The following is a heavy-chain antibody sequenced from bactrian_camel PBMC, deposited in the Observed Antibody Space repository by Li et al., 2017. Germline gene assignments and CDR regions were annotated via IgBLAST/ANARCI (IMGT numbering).Heavy chain of an antibody. CDR1: GVTFTSAC. Sequence: QVQLVESGGASVQAGGSLRLSCATSGVTFTSACMAWFRQAPGKKREGVALIYTHIGSTDYVDSVKGRFTISQDYANKVIYLQMNDLKPEDTAMYYCAAMVTIGCSVSPETFRWWGQGTQVTVS. D-gene: IGHD3*01. V-gene: IGHV3S1*01. CDR2: IYTHIGST. CDR3: AAMVTIGCSVSPETFRW. J-gene: IGHJ4*01.